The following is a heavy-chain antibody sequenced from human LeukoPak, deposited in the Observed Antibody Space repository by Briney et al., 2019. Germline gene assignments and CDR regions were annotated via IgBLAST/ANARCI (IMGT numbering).Heavy chain of an antibody. J-gene: IGHJ6*02. V-gene: IGHV4-59*08. CDR3: ARHIGPSTSYYYGMDV. D-gene: IGHD1-26*01. Sequence: PSETLSLTCTVSGDSISGDYWSWIRQPPGEGLEWIGYIYYSGSTKYNPSLKSRVTISVDTPKNQFSLDLSSVTAADTAVYYCARHIGPSTSYYYGMDVWGQGTTVTVSS. CDR1: GDSISGDY. CDR2: IYYSGST.